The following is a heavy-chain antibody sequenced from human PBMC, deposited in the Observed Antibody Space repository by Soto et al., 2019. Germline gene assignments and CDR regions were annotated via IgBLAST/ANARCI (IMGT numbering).Heavy chain of an antibody. CDR1: GGTFSSYT. V-gene: IGHV1-69*02. CDR3: ASLRCSSTSCPDH. Sequence: ASVKVSCKASGGTFSSYTISWVRQAPGQGLEWMGRIIPILGIANYAQKFQGRVTITADKSTSTAYMELSSLRSEDTAVYYCASLRCSSTSCPDHWGQGTLVTVSS. J-gene: IGHJ4*02. CDR2: IIPILGIA. D-gene: IGHD2-2*01.